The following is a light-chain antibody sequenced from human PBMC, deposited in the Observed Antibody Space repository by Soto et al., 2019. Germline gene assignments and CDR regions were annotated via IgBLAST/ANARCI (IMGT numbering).Light chain of an antibody. CDR3: QQTNTFRPLT. Sequence: DMQLTQSPSSVSASVGDRVTITCRASQGISNWLAWYQQKPGKAPKLLIYGASNLQSGVPSRFSGGGSGTHFTLIISSLQPEDFATYYCQQTNTFRPLTFGGGTKVEIK. CDR2: GAS. V-gene: IGKV1-12*01. J-gene: IGKJ4*01. CDR1: QGISNW.